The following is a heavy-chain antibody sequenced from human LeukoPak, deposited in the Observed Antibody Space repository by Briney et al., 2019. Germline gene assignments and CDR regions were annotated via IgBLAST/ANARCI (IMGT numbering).Heavy chain of an antibody. CDR2: IWYDGSNK. V-gene: IGHV3-33*01. CDR1: GFTFSSYG. CDR3: ARDHMRSYYDFWSGYGSFDY. Sequence: PGRSLRLSCAASGFTFSSYGMHWVRQAPGKGLEWVAVIWYDGSNKYYADSVKGRFTISRDNSKNTLYLQMNSLRAEDTAVYYCARDHMRSYYDFWSGYGSFDYRGQGTLVTVSS. D-gene: IGHD3-3*01. J-gene: IGHJ4*02.